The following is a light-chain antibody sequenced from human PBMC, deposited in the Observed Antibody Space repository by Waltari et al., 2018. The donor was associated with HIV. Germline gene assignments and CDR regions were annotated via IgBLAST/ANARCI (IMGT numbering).Light chain of an antibody. V-gene: IGLV2-14*01. Sequence: QSALTQPASVSGSPGQSITIPCTGTSSDVGNSLSWYQQHPGKAPKLMIYEVSNRPSGVSNRFSGSKFGNTASLTISGLQAEDEADYYCSSHTTIRTYVFGSGTRVIV. J-gene: IGLJ1*01. CDR1: SSDVGNS. CDR3: SSHTTIRTYV. CDR2: EVS.